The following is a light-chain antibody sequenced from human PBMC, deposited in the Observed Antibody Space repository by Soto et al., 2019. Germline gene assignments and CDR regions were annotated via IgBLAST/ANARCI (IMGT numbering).Light chain of an antibody. CDR3: QSYDSSNRDVV. V-gene: IGLV6-57*03. Sequence: FMLTQPHSVSESPGKTVTISCTRSSGSIASNYVQCYQQRPGSAPTTVIYEDNQRPSGVPDRFSGSIDSSSNSASLTISGLKTEDEADYYCQSYDSSNRDVVFGGGTQLTVL. CDR2: EDN. CDR1: SGSIASNY. J-gene: IGLJ2*01.